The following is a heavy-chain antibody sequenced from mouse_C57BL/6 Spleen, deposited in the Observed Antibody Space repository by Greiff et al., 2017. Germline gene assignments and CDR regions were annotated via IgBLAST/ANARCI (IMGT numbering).Heavy chain of an antibody. CDR1: GYSITSGYD. Sequence: EVQRVESGPGMVKPSQSLSLTCTVTGYSITSGYDWHWIRHFPGNKLEWMGYISYSGSTNYNPSLKSRISITHDTSKNHFFLKLNSVTTEDTATYYCARETGTHFDYWGQGTTLTVSS. J-gene: IGHJ2*01. CDR3: ARETGTHFDY. D-gene: IGHD4-1*01. V-gene: IGHV3-1*01. CDR2: ISYSGST.